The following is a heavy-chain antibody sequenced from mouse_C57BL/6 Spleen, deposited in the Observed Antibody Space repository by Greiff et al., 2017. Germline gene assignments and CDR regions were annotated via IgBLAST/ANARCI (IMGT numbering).Heavy chain of an antibody. D-gene: IGHD2-1*01. J-gene: IGHJ1*03. V-gene: IGHV7-3*01. CDR3: ASHLIYYGNYGDWYFDV. CDR1: GFTFTDYY. Sequence: EVQLQESGGGLVQPGGSLRLSCAASGFTFTDYYMSWVRQPPGKALEWLGFIRNKANGYTTEYSASVKGRFTISRDNSQSILYLQMNALRAEDSATYYCASHLIYYGNYGDWYFDVWGTGTTVTVSS. CDR2: IRNKANGYTT.